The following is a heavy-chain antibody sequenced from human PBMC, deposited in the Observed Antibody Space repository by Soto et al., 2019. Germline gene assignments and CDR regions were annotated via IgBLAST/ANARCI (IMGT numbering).Heavy chain of an antibody. J-gene: IGHJ4*02. V-gene: IGHV3-11*06. CDR2: ISSSSSYT. D-gene: IGHD4-17*01. Sequence: XXSLRLSFAASGFTFSDYYMSWIRQAPGKGLEWVSYISSSSSYTNYADSVKGRFTISRDNAKNSLYLQMNSLRAEDTAVYYCARDPAGDYAYWGQGTLVTVSS. CDR1: GFTFSDYY. CDR3: ARDPAGDYAY.